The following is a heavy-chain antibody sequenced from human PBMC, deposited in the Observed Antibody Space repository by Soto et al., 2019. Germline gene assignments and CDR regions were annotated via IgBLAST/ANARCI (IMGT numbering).Heavy chain of an antibody. J-gene: IGHJ4*02. CDR2: ISSSSSYI. D-gene: IGHD3-22*01. CDR3: SGDSYDSNGYSTPFDY. V-gene: IGHV3-21*01. Sequence: PGGSLRLCCSASGFTLCSYCMNWGSQAPGKGLEWVSSISSSSSYIYSADSVKGRFTISRDNAKNSLYLQMNSLRAEDTAVYYCSGDSYDSNGYSTPFDYWGQGA. CDR1: GFTLCSYC.